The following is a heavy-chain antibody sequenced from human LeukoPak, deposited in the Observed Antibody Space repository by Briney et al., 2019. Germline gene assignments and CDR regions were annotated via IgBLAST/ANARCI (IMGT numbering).Heavy chain of an antibody. J-gene: IGHJ4*02. Sequence: SETLSLTCTVSGFSISSGHYWGWVRPPPGAGLEWIGSVYQSGTTYYNPSLKRRVTTSVDMSKNQFSLRLRPVTAAATAVYYRARIFIRHAYSSYFDCGGQGTLLTVSS. CDR2: VYQSGTT. CDR3: ARIFIRHAYSSYFDC. V-gene: IGHV4-38-2*02. CDR1: GFSISSGHY. D-gene: IGHD3-16*01.